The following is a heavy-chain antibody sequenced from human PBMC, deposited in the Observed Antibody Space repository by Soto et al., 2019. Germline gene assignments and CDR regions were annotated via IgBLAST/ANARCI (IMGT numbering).Heavy chain of an antibody. D-gene: IGHD6-13*01. CDR3: VTDLAARGWCDP. CDR2: VSNSRTST. J-gene: IGHJ5*02. CDR1: GFMFSGYA. Sequence: EVQLLESGGGLAQPGESLTLSCAASGFMFSGYAMSWVRQAPGKGLEWVSAVSNSRTSTSDADSVKGRFTISRDNAKNPPHLQMSSLGAEDLALYYCVTDLAARGWCDPWGQATVVIVSS. V-gene: IGHV3-23*01.